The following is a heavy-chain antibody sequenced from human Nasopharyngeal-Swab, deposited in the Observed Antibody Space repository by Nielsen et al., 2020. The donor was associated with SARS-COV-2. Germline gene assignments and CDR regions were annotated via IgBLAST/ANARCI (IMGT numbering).Heavy chain of an antibody. J-gene: IGHJ3*02. V-gene: IGHV3-11*01. Sequence: WIRQPPGKGLEWISYISSSSISIYYADSVKGRFTISRDNAKNSLYLQMNSLRAEDTAVYYCAHSSLSAFDIWGQGTMVTVSS. CDR2: ISSSSISI. D-gene: IGHD6-6*01. CDR3: AHSSLSAFDI.